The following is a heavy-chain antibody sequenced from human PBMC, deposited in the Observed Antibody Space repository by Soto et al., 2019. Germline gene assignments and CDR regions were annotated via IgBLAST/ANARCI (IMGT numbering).Heavy chain of an antibody. CDR3: SRITMIVVVQPERAFDI. D-gene: IGHD3-22*01. CDR2: ISGSGGST. J-gene: IGHJ3*02. Sequence: EVQLLESGGGLVQPGGSLRLSCAASGFTFSSYAMSWVRQAPGKGLEWVSAISGSGGSTYYADSVKGRFTISRDNSKNTLYLQMNSLRAEDTAVYYCSRITMIVVVQPERAFDIWGQGTMVTVSS. CDR1: GFTFSSYA. V-gene: IGHV3-23*01.